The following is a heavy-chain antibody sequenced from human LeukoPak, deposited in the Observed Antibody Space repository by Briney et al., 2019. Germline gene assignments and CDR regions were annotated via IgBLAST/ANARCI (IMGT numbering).Heavy chain of an antibody. Sequence: SETLSLTCTVSGYSISSGYYWGWIRQPPGKGLEWIGSIYHSGSTYYNPSLKSRVTISVDTSENQFSLKLSSVTAADTAVYYCARVVCSSSSCEKRGAFDIWGQGTMVTVSS. CDR3: ARVVCSSSSCEKRGAFDI. D-gene: IGHD2-2*01. CDR2: IYHSGST. V-gene: IGHV4-38-2*02. J-gene: IGHJ3*02. CDR1: GYSISSGYY.